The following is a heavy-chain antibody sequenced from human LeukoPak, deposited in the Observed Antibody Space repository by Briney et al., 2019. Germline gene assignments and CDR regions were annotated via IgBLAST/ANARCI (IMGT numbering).Heavy chain of an antibody. Sequence: GGSLRLSCTASGFTFGDYAMSWVRQAPGKGLEWVGFIRSKAYGGTTEYAASVKGRFTISRDDSNSIAYLQLKSLKTEDTAVYYCARPRSSWYSAFDIWGQGTMVTVSS. D-gene: IGHD6-13*01. CDR2: IRSKAYGGTT. V-gene: IGHV3-49*04. J-gene: IGHJ3*02. CDR1: GFTFGDYA. CDR3: ARPRSSWYSAFDI.